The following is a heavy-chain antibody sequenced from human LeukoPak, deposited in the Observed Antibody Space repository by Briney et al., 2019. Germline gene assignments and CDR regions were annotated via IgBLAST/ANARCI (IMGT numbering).Heavy chain of an antibody. CDR3: AKEGGGYYDSSGYQSTAFDI. J-gene: IGHJ3*02. D-gene: IGHD3-22*01. CDR2: ISWNSGSI. CDR1: GFTFDDYA. V-gene: IGHV3-9*01. Sequence: PGGSLRLSCAASGFTFDDYAMHWVRQAPGKGLEWVSGISWNSGSIGYADSVEGRFTISRDNAKNSLYLQMNSLRAEDTALYYCAKEGGGYYDSSGYQSTAFDIWGQGTMGTVSS.